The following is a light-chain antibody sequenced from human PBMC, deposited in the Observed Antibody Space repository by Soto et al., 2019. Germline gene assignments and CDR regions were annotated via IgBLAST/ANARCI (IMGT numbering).Light chain of an antibody. Sequence: QSALTQPPSASGSPGQSVAISCTGTSSDVGGYNYVSWYQQHPGKAPKLMIYEVNKRPSGVPDRFSGSKSGTSASLVITGLQAEDEADYYCQSYDNSLSGWLFGGGTKVTVL. J-gene: IGLJ2*01. V-gene: IGLV2-8*01. CDR2: EVN. CDR1: SSDVGGYNY. CDR3: QSYDNSLSGWL.